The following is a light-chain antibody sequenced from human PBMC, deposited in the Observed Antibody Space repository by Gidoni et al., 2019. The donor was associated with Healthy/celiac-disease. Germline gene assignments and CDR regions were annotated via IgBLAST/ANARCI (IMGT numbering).Light chain of an antibody. CDR3: QQYNNWPPYT. V-gene: IGKV3-15*01. J-gene: IGKJ2*01. Sequence: EIVMTQSLATLSVSLGERATSSCRASQSVSSNLAWYQQKPGQAPSLLIYGASTRATGIPARFSGSGSGTEFTLTISSLQSEDFAVYYCQQYNNWPPYTFGQGTKLEIK. CDR1: QSVSSN. CDR2: GAS.